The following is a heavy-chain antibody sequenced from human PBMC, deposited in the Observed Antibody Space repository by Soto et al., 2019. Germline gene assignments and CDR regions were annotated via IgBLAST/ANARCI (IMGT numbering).Heavy chain of an antibody. J-gene: IGHJ6*02. Sequence: ASVKVSCKASGYTFTGYYMHWVRQAPGQGLEWMGWINPNSGGTNYAQKFQGWVTMTRDTSISTAYMELSRLRSDDTAVYYCARGGPSGYSYGYNYYYYGMDVWGQGTTVTVS. D-gene: IGHD5-18*01. CDR1: GYTFTGYY. CDR2: INPNSGGT. CDR3: ARGGPSGYSYGYNYYYYGMDV. V-gene: IGHV1-2*04.